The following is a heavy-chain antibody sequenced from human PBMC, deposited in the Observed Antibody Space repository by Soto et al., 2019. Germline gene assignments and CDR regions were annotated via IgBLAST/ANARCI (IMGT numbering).Heavy chain of an antibody. Sequence: PGGSLRLSCSASGFTFSSYAMHWVRQAPGKGLEYVSAISSNGGSTYYADSVKGRFTISRDNSKNTLYLQMSSLRAEDTAVYYCVQDFCSSTSCYNYWGQGTLVTVSS. CDR3: VQDFCSSTSCYNY. V-gene: IGHV3-64D*06. J-gene: IGHJ4*02. CDR1: GFTFSSYA. CDR2: ISSNGGST. D-gene: IGHD2-2*02.